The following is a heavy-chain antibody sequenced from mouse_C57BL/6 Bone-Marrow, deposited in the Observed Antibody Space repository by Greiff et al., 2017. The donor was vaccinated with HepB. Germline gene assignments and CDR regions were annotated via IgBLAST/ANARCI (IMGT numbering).Heavy chain of an antibody. Sequence: VQLQQPGAELVKPGASVKLSCKASGYTFTSYWMHWVKQRPGQGLEWIGMIHPNSGSTNYNEKFKSKATLTVDKSSSTAYMQLSSLTSEDSAVYYCANLSTMVPTYAMDYWGQGTSVTVSS. CDR1: GYTFTSYW. CDR3: ANLSTMVPTYAMDY. V-gene: IGHV1-64*01. J-gene: IGHJ4*01. CDR2: IHPNSGST. D-gene: IGHD2-2*01.